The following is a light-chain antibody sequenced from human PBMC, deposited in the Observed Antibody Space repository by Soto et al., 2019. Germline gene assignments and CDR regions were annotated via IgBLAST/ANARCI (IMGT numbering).Light chain of an antibody. CDR2: GAS. Sequence: EIVMTQSPATLSVSPGERATLSCRASQSVSSYLAWYQQKPGQAPRLLIYGASTRATGVPGRFSGSGAGTEFSLTISSLQSEDFALYYCQQYNNWPPFTFGQGTKLEIK. J-gene: IGKJ2*01. V-gene: IGKV3-15*01. CDR3: QQYNNWPPFT. CDR1: QSVSSY.